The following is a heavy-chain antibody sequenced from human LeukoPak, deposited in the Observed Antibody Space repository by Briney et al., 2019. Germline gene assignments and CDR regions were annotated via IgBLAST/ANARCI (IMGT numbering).Heavy chain of an antibody. D-gene: IGHD3-10*01. CDR2: ISWNSGSI. V-gene: IGHV3-9*01. CDR1: GFTFDDYA. J-gene: IGHJ4*02. Sequence: GGSLRLSCAASGFTFDDYAMHWVRQAPGKGLEWVSGISWNSGSIGYADSVQGRFTISRDNAKNSLYLQMNSLRAEDTAVYYCTNWAGTVDGFNGPFDFWGQGTLVTVSS. CDR3: TNWAGTVDGFNGPFDF.